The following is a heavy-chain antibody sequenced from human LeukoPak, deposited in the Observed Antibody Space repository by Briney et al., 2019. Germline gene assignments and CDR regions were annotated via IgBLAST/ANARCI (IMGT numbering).Heavy chain of an antibody. CDR2: INWNGGRT. CDR1: GFTFDDYG. CDR3: ARGGYNYGPVFDY. J-gene: IGHJ4*02. D-gene: IGHD5-18*01. V-gene: IGHV3-20*04. Sequence: GGXLRLSCAASGFTFDDYGMSWVRQAPGKGLEWVCGINWNGGRTVYADSLKGRVTISREKDKKTVYVEMNSLRAEDTALYFCARGGYNYGPVFDYWGQGTLVTVSS.